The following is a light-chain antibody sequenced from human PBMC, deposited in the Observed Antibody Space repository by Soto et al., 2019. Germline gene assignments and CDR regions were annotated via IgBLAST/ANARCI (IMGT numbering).Light chain of an antibody. J-gene: IGLJ2*01. V-gene: IGLV2-14*01. CDR3: SSLTTNTTVV. CDR2: EAS. CDR1: SSVVGAYKF. Sequence: QSVLTQPASVSGSPGQSITISCTGTSSVVGAYKFVSWFQQHPGKAPKLIMYEASYRPSGVSNRFSGSKSGNTASLTILGLRSEDEADYYCSSLTTNTTVVFGGGTKLTVL.